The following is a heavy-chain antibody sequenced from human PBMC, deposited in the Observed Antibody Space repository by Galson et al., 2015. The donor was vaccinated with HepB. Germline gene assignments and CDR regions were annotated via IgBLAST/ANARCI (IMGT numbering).Heavy chain of an antibody. CDR1: GFTFSSYS. J-gene: IGHJ3*02. CDR3: ARGNEGYAFDI. Sequence: SLRLSCAASGFTFSSYSMNWVRQAPGKGLEWVSSISSSSSYIYYADSVKGRFTISRDNAKNSLYLQMNSLRAEDTAVYYCARGNEGYAFDIWGQGTMVTVSS. D-gene: IGHD1-1*01. V-gene: IGHV3-21*01. CDR2: ISSSSSYI.